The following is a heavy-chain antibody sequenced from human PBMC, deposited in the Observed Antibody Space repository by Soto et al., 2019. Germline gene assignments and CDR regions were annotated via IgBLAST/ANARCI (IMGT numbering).Heavy chain of an antibody. Sequence: GGSLRLSCAASGFTFSSYGIHWVRQAPGKGLEWVAVISYDGSNKYYADSVKGRFTISRDNSKNTLYLQMNSLRAEDTAVYYCAKLSGYDYSGNFDYWGQGTLVTVSS. V-gene: IGHV3-30*18. J-gene: IGHJ4*02. CDR2: ISYDGSNK. CDR3: AKLSGYDYSGNFDY. CDR1: GFTFSSYG. D-gene: IGHD5-12*01.